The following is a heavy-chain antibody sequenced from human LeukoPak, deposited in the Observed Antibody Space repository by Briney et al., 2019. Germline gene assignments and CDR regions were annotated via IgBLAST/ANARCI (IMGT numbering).Heavy chain of an antibody. Sequence: PGGSLRLSCAASGFTFSSYAMHWVRQAPGKGLEWVAVISYDGSNKYYADSVKGRFTISRDNSKNTLYLQMNSLRVEDTAVYYCARGRRESMVRGVIIPPFDYWGQGTLVTVSS. CDR2: ISYDGSNK. J-gene: IGHJ4*02. D-gene: IGHD3-10*01. V-gene: IGHV3-30*04. CDR1: GFTFSSYA. CDR3: ARGRRESMVRGVIIPPFDY.